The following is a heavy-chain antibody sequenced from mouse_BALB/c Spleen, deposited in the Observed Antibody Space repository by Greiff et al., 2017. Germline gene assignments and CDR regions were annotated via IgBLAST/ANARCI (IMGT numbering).Heavy chain of an antibody. Sequence: VQVVESGAELMKPGASVKISCKATGYTFSSYWIEWVKQRPGHGLEWIGEILPGSGSTNYNEKFKGKATFTADTSSNTAYMQLSSLTSEDSAVYYCARGYYYGSSYDYAMDYWGQGTSVTVSS. V-gene: IGHV1-9*01. D-gene: IGHD1-1*01. J-gene: IGHJ4*01. CDR3: ARGYYYGSSYDYAMDY. CDR1: GYTFSSYW. CDR2: ILPGSGST.